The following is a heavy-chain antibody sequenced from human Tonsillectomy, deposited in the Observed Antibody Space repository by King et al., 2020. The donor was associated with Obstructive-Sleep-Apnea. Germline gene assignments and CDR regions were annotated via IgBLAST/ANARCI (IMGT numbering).Heavy chain of an antibody. J-gene: IGHJ4*02. V-gene: IGHV1-2*02. CDR1: GYTFTGYY. CDR3: ARGPPNYTGWFKLDLYFFDY. CDR2: INPSSGDT. D-gene: IGHD6-19*01. Sequence: QLVQSGAEVKKPGASVKVSCKTSGYTFTGYYTHWVRQAPGQGLEWMGWINPSSGDTNCAQKFQGRVTMTRDTSISTAYMQLIRLTSDDTAIYYCARGPPNYTGWFKLDLYFFDYWGQGTLVTVSS.